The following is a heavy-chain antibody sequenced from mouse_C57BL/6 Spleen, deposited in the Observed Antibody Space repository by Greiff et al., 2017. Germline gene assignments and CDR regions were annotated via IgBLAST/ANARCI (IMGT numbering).Heavy chain of an antibody. Sequence: QVQLKESGAELVRPGASVTLSCKASGYTFTDYEMHWVKQTPVHGLEWIGTIYPETGGTAYNEKFKGKAILTADKSSRTAYMELRSLTSEDSAVYYCTRRGYRSSYRWCFEVWGTGTTVTVSS. CDR2: IYPETGGT. CDR1: GYTFTDYE. J-gene: IGHJ1*03. V-gene: IGHV1-15*01. CDR3: TRRGYRSSYRWCFEV. D-gene: IGHD1-1*01.